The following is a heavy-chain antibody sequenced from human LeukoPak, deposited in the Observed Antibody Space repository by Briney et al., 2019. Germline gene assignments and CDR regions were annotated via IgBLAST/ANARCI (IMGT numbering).Heavy chain of an antibody. J-gene: IGHJ4*02. D-gene: IGHD3-3*01. CDR1: GYSFTKYD. Sequence: ASVKVSCKSSGYSFTKYDINWVRQATGQGLEWIGWMNPNSGNTDYAQKFQGRVTFMRNTSISTAYMELSSLRSEDTAVYYCATTNYYESNYWGQGTLVTVSS. V-gene: IGHV1-8*03. CDR2: MNPNSGNT. CDR3: ATTNYYESNY.